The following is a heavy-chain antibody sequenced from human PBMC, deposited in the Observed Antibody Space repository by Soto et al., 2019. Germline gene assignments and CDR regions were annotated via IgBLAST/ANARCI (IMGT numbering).Heavy chain of an antibody. CDR2: IIPIFGTA. D-gene: IGHD6-19*01. CDR3: ATFSPDSSGWYDRVLDY. V-gene: IGHV1-69*13. Sequence: GASVKVSCKASGGTFSSYAISWVRQAPGQGLEWMGGIIPIFGTANYAQKFQRRVTITADESTSTAYMELSSLRSEDTAVYYCATFSPDSSGWYDRVLDYWGQGTLVTVSS. J-gene: IGHJ4*02. CDR1: GGTFSSYA.